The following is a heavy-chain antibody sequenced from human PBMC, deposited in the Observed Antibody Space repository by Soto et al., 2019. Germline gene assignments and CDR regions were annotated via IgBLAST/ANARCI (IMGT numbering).Heavy chain of an antibody. Sequence: QVHLVQSGGEVKKPGASVKVSCKASGYSFSSYGVNWVRQAPGQGLEWMGWISTYNGNTNYAQQLQGRVTLTTDTSTNTAYMELRSLRSDDTAVDYCARDRFVVGAKAYFDYWGQGTLVTVSS. CDR3: ARDRFVVGAKAYFDY. CDR1: GYSFSSYG. V-gene: IGHV1-18*01. D-gene: IGHD1-26*01. CDR2: ISTYNGNT. J-gene: IGHJ4*02.